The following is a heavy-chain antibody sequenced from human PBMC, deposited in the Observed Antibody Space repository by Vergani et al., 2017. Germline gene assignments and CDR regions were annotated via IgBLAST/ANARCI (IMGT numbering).Heavy chain of an antibody. J-gene: IGHJ4*02. V-gene: IGHV4-30-2*01. CDR1: GGSISSGGYS. CDR2: IYHSGST. D-gene: IGHD2-15*01. CDR3: ARAAPRRSGGSCYSY. Sequence: QLQLQESGPGLVKPSQPLSLTCAVSGGSISSGGYSWSWIRQPPGKGLEWIGYIYHSGSTYYNPSLKSRVTISVDRSKNQFSLKLSSVTAADPAVYYCARAAPRRSGGSCYSYWGQGTLVTVSS.